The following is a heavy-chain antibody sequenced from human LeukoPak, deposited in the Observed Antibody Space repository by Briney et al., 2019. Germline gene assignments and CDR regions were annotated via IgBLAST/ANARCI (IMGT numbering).Heavy chain of an antibody. D-gene: IGHD2/OR15-2a*01. CDR1: GFTFTYYY. V-gene: IGHV1-2*02. CDR2: IGPHSSAT. CDR3: AREGNGLLSKDFDY. J-gene: IGHJ4*02. Sequence: ASVKVSCKSSGFTFTYYYIHWVRQAPGQGLEWMGYIGPHSSATSSPQEFQGRVTMTRDTSMSTAYMELTRLTSDDTAVYYCAREGNGLLSKDFDYWGQGTLVTVSS.